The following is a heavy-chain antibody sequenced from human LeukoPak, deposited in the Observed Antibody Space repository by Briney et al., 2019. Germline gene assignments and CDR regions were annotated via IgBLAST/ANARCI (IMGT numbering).Heavy chain of an antibody. CDR1: GLTFSNTW. CDR3: ATDSLVANF. CDR2: IKNKTNGGTT. Sequence: GSLRLSCAASGLTFSNTWMSWVRQAPGKGLEWVGRIKNKTNGGTTDYASPVKGRFTILRDDSKNTVYLQMNSLKTEDTALYYCATDSLVANFWGQGTLVTVSS. J-gene: IGHJ4*02. V-gene: IGHV3-15*01. D-gene: IGHD5-12*01.